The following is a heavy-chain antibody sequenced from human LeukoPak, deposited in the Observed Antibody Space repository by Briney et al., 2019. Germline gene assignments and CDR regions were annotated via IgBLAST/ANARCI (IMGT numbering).Heavy chain of an antibody. CDR1: GFTFSSYS. V-gene: IGHV3-48*01. CDR2: ISSSSSTI. Sequence: PGGSLRLSCAASGFTFSSYSMNWVRQAPGKGLEWVSYISSSSSTIYYADSVKGRFTISRDNAKNSLYLQMNSLRAEDTAVYYCAKVLIRDIVVVPAAILGPYFFDYWGQGTLVTVSS. CDR3: AKVLIRDIVVVPAAILGPYFFDY. J-gene: IGHJ4*02. D-gene: IGHD2-2*01.